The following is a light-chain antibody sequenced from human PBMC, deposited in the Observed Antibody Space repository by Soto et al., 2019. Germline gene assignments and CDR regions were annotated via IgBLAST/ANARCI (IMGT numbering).Light chain of an antibody. V-gene: IGKV3-11*01. Sequence: EIVLTQSPATLSLSPGEKATLSCRASQNINTYLGWYQQKPGQAPRLLIYDAANRATGVPARFSASGSGTDFTLTITTLEPEDFAVYYCQQYGRSPFTFGPGTKVDIK. CDR3: QQYGRSPFT. CDR2: DAA. J-gene: IGKJ3*01. CDR1: QNINTY.